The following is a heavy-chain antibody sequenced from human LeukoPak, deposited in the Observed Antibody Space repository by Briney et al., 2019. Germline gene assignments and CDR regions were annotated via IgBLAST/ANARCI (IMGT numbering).Heavy chain of an antibody. V-gene: IGHV1-2*02. J-gene: IGHJ3*02. D-gene: IGHD2-15*01. CDR2: INPNSGGT. CDR3: ARDGSLAVVEAFDI. CDR1: GYTFTGYY. Sequence: ASVKVSCKASGYTFTGYYMHWVRQAPGQGLEWMGWINPNSGGTNYAQKFQGRVTMTRDMSISTAYMELSRLRSDDTAVYYCARDGSLAVVEAFDIWGQGTMVTVSS.